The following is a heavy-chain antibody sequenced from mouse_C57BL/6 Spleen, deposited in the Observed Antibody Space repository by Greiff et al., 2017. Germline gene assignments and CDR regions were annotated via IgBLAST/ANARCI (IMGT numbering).Heavy chain of an antibody. D-gene: IGHD1-3*01. J-gene: IGHJ2*01. V-gene: IGHV1-80*01. Sequence: QVQLMESGAELVKPGASVKISCKASGYAFSSYWMNWVKQRPGKGLEWIGQIYPGDGDTNYNGKFKGKATLTADKSSSTAYKQLSSLTSADSAVYFCTRITLYYFDYWGQGTTLTVSS. CDR3: TRITLYYFDY. CDR1: GYAFSSYW. CDR2: IYPGDGDT.